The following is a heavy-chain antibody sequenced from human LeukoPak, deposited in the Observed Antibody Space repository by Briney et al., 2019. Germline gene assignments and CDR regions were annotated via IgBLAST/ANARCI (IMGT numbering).Heavy chain of an antibody. J-gene: IGHJ4*02. CDR2: MYRSGST. CDR3: ARGREDISQAFDY. Sequence: PSETLSLTCAVSGGSISSGGYSWSWIRQPPGKGLEWIGYMYRSGSTFYNPSLKSRVTISVDTPKNHFSLKLSSVTAADTAVYYCARGREDISQAFDYWAQGILVTVSS. V-gene: IGHV4-30-2*01. CDR1: GGSISSGGYS. D-gene: IGHD2-15*01.